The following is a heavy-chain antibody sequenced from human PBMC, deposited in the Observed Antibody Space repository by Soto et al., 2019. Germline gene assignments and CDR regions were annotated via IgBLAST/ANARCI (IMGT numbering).Heavy chain of an antibody. CDR1: GGSISSSSYC. V-gene: IGHV4-39*01. D-gene: IGHD4-17*01. CDR2: IYYSGST. Sequence: SETLSLTCTVSGGSISSSSYCWGWIRQPPGKGLEWIGSIYYSGSTYYNPSLKSRVTISVDTSKNQFSLKLSSVTAADTAVYYCARRRLLSWFDPWGQGTLVTVSS. J-gene: IGHJ5*02. CDR3: ARRRLLSWFDP.